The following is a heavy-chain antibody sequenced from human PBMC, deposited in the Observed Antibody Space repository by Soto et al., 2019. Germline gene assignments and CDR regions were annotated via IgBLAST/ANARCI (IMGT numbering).Heavy chain of an antibody. V-gene: IGHV3-48*02. Sequence: PWGLLRVTCAAAGVSSSRYSLNQVRQAPGKGLEWVSYISSSTSTIYYADSVKGRFTMSRDNAKNSLYPQMNSLRDDDTAVYYCARDPPYYDFWSGYYTYYYYGMDVWGQGTTVTVSS. CDR2: ISSSTSTI. D-gene: IGHD3-3*01. CDR3: ARDPPYYDFWSGYYTYYYYGMDV. J-gene: IGHJ6*02. CDR1: GVSSSRYS.